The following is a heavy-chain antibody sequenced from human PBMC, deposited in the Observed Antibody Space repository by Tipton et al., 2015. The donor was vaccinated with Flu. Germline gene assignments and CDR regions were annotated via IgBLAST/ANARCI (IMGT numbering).Heavy chain of an antibody. CDR2: IYHSGST. CDR1: GYSISSGYY. CDR3: ARASAPIRGSYQGGAFDV. J-gene: IGHJ3*01. Sequence: LSLTCAVSGYSISSGYYWGWVRQPPGKGLEWIGTIYHSGSTYYNPSLKSRVTISVDTSKNQFSLKLSSVTAADTAVYYCARASAPIRGSYQGGAFDVWGQGTVVTVSS. D-gene: IGHD1-26*01. V-gene: IGHV4-38-2*01.